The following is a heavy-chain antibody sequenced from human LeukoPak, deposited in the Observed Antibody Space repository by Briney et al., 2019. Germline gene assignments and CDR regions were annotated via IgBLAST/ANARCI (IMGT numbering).Heavy chain of an antibody. V-gene: IGHV1-24*01. J-gene: IGHJ4*02. CDR1: GHALSDLS. CDR3: ATDSDPWGPAAGTIDY. D-gene: IGHD6-13*01. CDR2: FDPEVGDK. Sequence: ASVKVSCKISGHALSDLSIHWVRQAPGRGPEWMGGFDPEVGDKMHAQKFQGRVTMTEDTYTDTAYMELNSLRSEDTAVYYCATDSDPWGPAAGTIDYWGQGTLVTVSS.